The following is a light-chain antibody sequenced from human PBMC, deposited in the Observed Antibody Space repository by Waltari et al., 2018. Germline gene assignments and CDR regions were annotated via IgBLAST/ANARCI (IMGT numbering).Light chain of an antibody. J-gene: IGLJ3*02. CDR2: EDN. CDR1: SPDVGTYNL. V-gene: IGLV2-23*01. CDR3: CSYAGSWV. Sequence: QSALTQPASVSGSRGQSITISCTGTSPDVGTYNLVSWYQQHPGKAPKLMIYEDNNRPSGVSSLFSGSRSGNTASLTISGLQPEDEADYYCCSYAGSWVFGGWTKLTVL.